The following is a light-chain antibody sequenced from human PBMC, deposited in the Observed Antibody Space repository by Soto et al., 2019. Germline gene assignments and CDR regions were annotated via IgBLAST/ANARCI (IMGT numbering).Light chain of an antibody. J-gene: IGKJ1*01. CDR2: DAS. Sequence: AIQLTQSPSSLSASVGDRVTITCRASQGISSYLAWYQQKPGKAPKLLIFDASTLQSGVPSRFSGSGSGTEFTLTISSLQPDDFATYYCQQYNTSSTFGQGTKVDIK. V-gene: IGKV1-13*02. CDR3: QQYNTSST. CDR1: QGISSY.